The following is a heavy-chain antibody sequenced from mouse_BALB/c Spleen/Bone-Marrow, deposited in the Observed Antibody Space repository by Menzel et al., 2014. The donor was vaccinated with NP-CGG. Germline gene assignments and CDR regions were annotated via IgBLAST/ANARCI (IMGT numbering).Heavy chain of an antibody. Sequence: VQLQQSGPGLVQPSQSLSITCTVSGFSLIKFGIHWVRQPPGKGLEWLGVIWSGGTTDYNAVFKSRLSISKDKSKSXVFFKMNSLQADDTAVYYCARSGNHDYFDYWGQGTTLTVSS. CDR2: IWSGGTT. V-gene: IGHV2-4*02. D-gene: IGHD2-1*01. J-gene: IGHJ2*01. CDR3: ARSGNHDYFDY. CDR1: GFSLIKFG.